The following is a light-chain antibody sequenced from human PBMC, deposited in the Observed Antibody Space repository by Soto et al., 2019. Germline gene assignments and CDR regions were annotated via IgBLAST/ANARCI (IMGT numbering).Light chain of an antibody. Sequence: EIVLTQSPGTLSLSPGERATLSCRASQSVSSSYLAWYQQKPGQAPRLLIYGASSRATGIPDRFSGSGSGTDFTLTISRLEPEDFAVYYCQKYGSSPPGTCGQGTKVEIK. J-gene: IGKJ1*01. V-gene: IGKV3-20*01. CDR1: QSVSSSY. CDR3: QKYGSSPPGT. CDR2: GAS.